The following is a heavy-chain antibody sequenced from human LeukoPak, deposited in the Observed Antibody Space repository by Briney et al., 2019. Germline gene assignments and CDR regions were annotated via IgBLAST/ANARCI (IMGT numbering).Heavy chain of an antibody. Sequence: GASVKVSCKASGGTFSSYAISWVRQAPGQGLEWMGRIIPIFGTANYAQKFQGRVTITADKSASTAYMELSSLRSEDTAVYYCARDQDYDSSGPSWFDPWGQGTLVTVSS. V-gene: IGHV1-69*06. J-gene: IGHJ5*02. CDR1: GGTFSSYA. CDR2: IIPIFGTA. D-gene: IGHD3-22*01. CDR3: ARDQDYDSSGPSWFDP.